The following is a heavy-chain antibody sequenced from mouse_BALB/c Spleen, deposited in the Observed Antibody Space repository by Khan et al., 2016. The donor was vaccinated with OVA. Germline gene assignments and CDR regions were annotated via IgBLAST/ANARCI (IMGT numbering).Heavy chain of an antibody. D-gene: IGHD2-3*01. V-gene: IGHV14-3*02. CDR2: IAPANGNT. Sequence: EVQLQQSGAELVKPGASVKLSCTASGFNIKDTYLHWVKQRPEQGLEWIGRIAPANGNTKYDPKFQGKATITADPSSNTSYLQLNSLTSEDTAVYAWAHPSYDPRDFEVWGAGTTVTVSS. J-gene: IGHJ1*01. CDR1: GFNIKDTY. CDR3: AHPSYDPRDFEV.